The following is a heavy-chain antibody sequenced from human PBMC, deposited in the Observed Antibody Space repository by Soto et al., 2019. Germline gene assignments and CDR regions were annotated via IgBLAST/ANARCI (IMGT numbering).Heavy chain of an antibody. CDR2: ISAYNGNT. J-gene: IGHJ4*02. CDR3: AKETITMVRGVIPSDY. CDR1: GYTFTSYG. D-gene: IGHD3-10*01. V-gene: IGHV1-18*01. Sequence: ASVKVSCKASGYTFTSYGISWVRQAPGQGLEWMGWISAYNGNTNYAQKLQGRVTMTTDTSTSTAYMELRSLRSDDTAVYYCAKETITMVRGVIPSDYWGQGTLVTVSS.